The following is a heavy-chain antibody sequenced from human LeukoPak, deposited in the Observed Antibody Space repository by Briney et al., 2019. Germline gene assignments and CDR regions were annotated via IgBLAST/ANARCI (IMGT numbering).Heavy chain of an antibody. CDR2: ITADNGDT. D-gene: IGHD1-26*01. Sequence: ASVKVSCKGSGYRFTSYSVAWVRQAPGQELEWMGWITADNGDTNYVQHFQGRVTMTTDTSTNTAYLELRRLRSDDTAVYFCARLVVGARPDFWGQGTQVTVSS. CDR1: GYRFTSYS. J-gene: IGHJ4*02. CDR3: ARLVVGARPDF. V-gene: IGHV1-18*01.